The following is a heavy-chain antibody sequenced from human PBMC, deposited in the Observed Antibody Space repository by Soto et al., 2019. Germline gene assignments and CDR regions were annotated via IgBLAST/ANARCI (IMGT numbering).Heavy chain of an antibody. D-gene: IGHD3-16*01. CDR1: GYTFTNHG. CDR2: INPYNANT. Sequence: ASVKVSCKTSGYTFTNHGINWVRQAPGQGLEWMGWINPYNANTNYAQKLQGRVTMTTDTSTSTAYMDLRSLTSDDTAVYYCARDRVAGIWGDAFNIWGKRTRGTVAS. J-gene: IGHJ3*02. V-gene: IGHV1-18*04. CDR3: ARDRVAGIWGDAFNI.